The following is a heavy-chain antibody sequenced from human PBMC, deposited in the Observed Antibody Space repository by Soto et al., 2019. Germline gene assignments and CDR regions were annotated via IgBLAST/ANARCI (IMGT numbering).Heavy chain of an antibody. CDR2: IIPIFGTA. V-gene: IGHV1-69*13. D-gene: IGHD2-15*01. Sequence: GASVKVSCKASGGTFSSYAISWVRQAPGQGLEWMGGIIPIFGTANYAQKFQGRVTITADESTSTAYMELSSLRSEDTAVYYCARSGYGGTYNWFDPWGQGTLVTVSS. CDR3: ARSGYGGTYNWFDP. J-gene: IGHJ5*02. CDR1: GGTFSSYA.